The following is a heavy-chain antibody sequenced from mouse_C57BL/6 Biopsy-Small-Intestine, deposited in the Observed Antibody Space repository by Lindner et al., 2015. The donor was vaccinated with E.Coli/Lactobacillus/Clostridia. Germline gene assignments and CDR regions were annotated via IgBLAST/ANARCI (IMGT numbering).Heavy chain of an antibody. Sequence: VQLQESGAELVKPGASVRLSCKASGYTFTDYTIHWVKQKSGQGLEWIGWFYPGSGSMKYNQKFKDKATLTADKSSSTVYMELSGLTSEDSAAYFCARHGITTVVAPNYYAMDYWGHGTSVTVSS. V-gene: IGHV1-62-2*01. CDR1: GYTFTDYT. CDR2: FYPGSGSM. J-gene: IGHJ4*01. D-gene: IGHD1-1*01. CDR3: ARHGITTVVAPNYYAMDY.